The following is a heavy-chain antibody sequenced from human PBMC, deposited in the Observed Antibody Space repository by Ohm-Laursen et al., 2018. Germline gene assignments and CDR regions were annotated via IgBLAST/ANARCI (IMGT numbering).Heavy chain of an antibody. CDR2: ISSSGST. Sequence: SETLSLTCTVSGGSISSYYWSWIRQPPGKGLEWIGYISSSGSTNYNPSLKSRVTISVDTSKNQFSLKLSSLTAADTAVYYCARSRTSGWYALDYWGQRTLLTVSS. CDR3: ARSRTSGWYALDY. J-gene: IGHJ4*02. D-gene: IGHD6-19*01. V-gene: IGHV4-59*01. CDR1: GGSISSYY.